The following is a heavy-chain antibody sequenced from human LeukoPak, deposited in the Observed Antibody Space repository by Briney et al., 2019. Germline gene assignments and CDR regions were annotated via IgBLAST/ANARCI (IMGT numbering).Heavy chain of an antibody. CDR3: AREQLLANAYDL. Sequence: GRSLRLSCAASGFTFDDYAMHWVRQAPGKGLEWVSGISWNSGSIGYADSVKGRFTISRDNAKKSLYLQMNSLKAVDSAVYFCAREQLLANAYDLWGQGTTVIVSS. D-gene: IGHD6-13*01. CDR2: ISWNSGSI. J-gene: IGHJ3*01. CDR1: GFTFDDYA. V-gene: IGHV3-9*01.